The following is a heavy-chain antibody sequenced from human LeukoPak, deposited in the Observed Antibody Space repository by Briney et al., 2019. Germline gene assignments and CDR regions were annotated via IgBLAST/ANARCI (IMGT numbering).Heavy chain of an antibody. V-gene: IGHV1-2*02. J-gene: IGHJ6*03. D-gene: IGHD2-2*01. Sequence: GASVKVSCKASGYTFTGYYMHWVRQAPGQGLEWMGWINPNSGGTNYAQKFQGRVTMTRDTSISTAYMELSRLRSDDTAVYYCARDKGRVVPATYYYYMDVWGKGTTVTVSS. CDR2: INPNSGGT. CDR3: ARDKGRVVPATYYYYMDV. CDR1: GYTFTGYY.